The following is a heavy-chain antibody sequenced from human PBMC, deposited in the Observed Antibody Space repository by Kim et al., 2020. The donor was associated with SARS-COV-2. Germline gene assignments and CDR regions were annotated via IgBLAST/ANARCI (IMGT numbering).Heavy chain of an antibody. Sequence: GGSLRLSCAASGFTFSNSAMTWVRQAPGKGLEGVSVISGSGGNTYYADSVKARFTISRDNSKNTLYLQMNSLRAEDTAIYYCAKAHSGVVVTAFDPWGQGTLLTVSS. D-gene: IGHD2-21*02. J-gene: IGHJ5*02. CDR1: GFTFSNSA. V-gene: IGHV3-23*01. CDR2: ISGSGGNT. CDR3: AKAHSGVVVTAFDP.